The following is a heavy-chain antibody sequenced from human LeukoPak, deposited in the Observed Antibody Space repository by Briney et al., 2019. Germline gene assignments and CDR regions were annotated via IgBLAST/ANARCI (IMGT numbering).Heavy chain of an antibody. CDR3: ARNDYRDYVHAFDI. Sequence: GGSLRLSCAASGFTFSSYSMNWVRQAPGNGLEWVSSISSSSSYIYYADSVKGRFTISRDNAKNSLYLQMNSLRAEDTAVYYCARNDYRDYVHAFDIWGQGTMVTVSS. CDR2: ISSSSSYI. D-gene: IGHD4-17*01. V-gene: IGHV3-21*01. CDR1: GFTFSSYS. J-gene: IGHJ3*02.